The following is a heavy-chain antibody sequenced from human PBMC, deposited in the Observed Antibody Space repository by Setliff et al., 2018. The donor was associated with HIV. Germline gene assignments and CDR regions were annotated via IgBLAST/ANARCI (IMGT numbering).Heavy chain of an antibody. J-gene: IGHJ4*02. CDR1: GGSITSDSYY. V-gene: IGHV4-61*09. Sequence: LSLTCTVFGGSITSDSYYWTWIRQPAGKGLEWIGHIHTSGSTNYNPSLKSRVTISIDTSKNQFSLKLRSATATDTALYYCARVSSSYYFLGAFDSWGQRTLVTVSS. CDR3: ARVSSSYYFLGAFDS. D-gene: IGHD6-13*01. CDR2: IHTSGST.